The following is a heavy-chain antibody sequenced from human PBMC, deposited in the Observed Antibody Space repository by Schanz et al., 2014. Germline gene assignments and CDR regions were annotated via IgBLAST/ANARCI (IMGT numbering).Heavy chain of an antibody. V-gene: IGHV3-30-3*01. Sequence: QVQLVESGGGLVKPGGSLRLSCAASGFTFSSYYMSWIRQAPGKGLEWVAQISHDGHRDFYADSVKGGFTVSRDNTWKTLILQRSSLRSDDAAIYRGTRENSSGYSPAVTYYIDVWGKGTTVTVSS. J-gene: IGHJ6*03. CDR1: GFTFSSYY. D-gene: IGHD3-22*01. CDR3: TRENSSGYSPAVTYYIDV. CDR2: ISHDGHRD.